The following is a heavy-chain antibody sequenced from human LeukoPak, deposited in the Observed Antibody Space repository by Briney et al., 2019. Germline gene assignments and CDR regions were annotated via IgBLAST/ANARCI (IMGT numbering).Heavy chain of an antibody. D-gene: IGHD3-3*01. J-gene: IGHJ4*02. CDR1: GFTFSSYA. Sequence: GGSLRLSCAASGFTFSSYAMHWVRQAPGKGLDWLGNINPDGSRINYVDSVKGRFTFSRDNAKNSLFLQMNSLRAEDTAVYYCAKDSDAGITIFGEGFWGQGTLVTVSS. V-gene: IGHV3-7*03. CDR3: AKDSDAGITIFGEGF. CDR2: INPDGSRI.